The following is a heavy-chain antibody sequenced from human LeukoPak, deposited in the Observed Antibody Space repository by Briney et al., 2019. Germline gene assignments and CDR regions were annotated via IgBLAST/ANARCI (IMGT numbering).Heavy chain of an antibody. D-gene: IGHD3-3*01. CDR3: AKNWIFGVVHTFDY. V-gene: IGHV4-59*01. CDR2: IYYSGST. J-gene: IGHJ4*02. CDR1: GGSISSYY. Sequence: SETLSLTCTVSGGSISSYYWSWIRQPPGKGLEWIGYIYYSGSTNYNPSLKSRVTISVDMSKNQFSLKLSSVTAADTAMYFCAKNWIFGVVHTFDYWSQGTLVTVSS.